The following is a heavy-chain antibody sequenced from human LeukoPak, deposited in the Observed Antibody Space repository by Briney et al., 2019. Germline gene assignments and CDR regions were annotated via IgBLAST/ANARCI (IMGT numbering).Heavy chain of an antibody. D-gene: IGHD3-10*01. CDR3: ARALFYGSGSYEGYYFDY. J-gene: IGHJ4*02. V-gene: IGHV1-69*04. Sequence: SVKVSCKASGGTFSSSAISWVRQAPGQGLEWMGRIIPILAITNYAQKFQDRVTVTADNSTSTAYMELSRLRSDDTAVYYCARALFYGSGSYEGYYFDYWGQGTLVTVSS. CDR1: GGTFSSSA. CDR2: IIPILAIT.